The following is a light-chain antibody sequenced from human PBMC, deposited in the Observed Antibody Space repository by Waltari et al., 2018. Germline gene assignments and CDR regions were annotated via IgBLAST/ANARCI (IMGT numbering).Light chain of an antibody. Sequence: SSELTQDPAVSVALAQTVRITCQGDSLSSYHARWYQQKPGQAPVLVIYGKNNRPSGIPDRFSGSSSGNTASLTITGAQAEDEADYYCNSRDSSGNHLVFGGGTKLTVL. CDR1: SLSSYH. V-gene: IGLV3-19*01. J-gene: IGLJ3*02. CDR2: GKN. CDR3: NSRDSSGNHLV.